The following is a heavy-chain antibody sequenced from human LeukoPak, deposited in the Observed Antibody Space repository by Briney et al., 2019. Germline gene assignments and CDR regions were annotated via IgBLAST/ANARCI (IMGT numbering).Heavy chain of an antibody. CDR2: MWYDGSNK. Sequence: PGRSLRLSCAASGFTFSSYGMHWVRQAPGKGLEWVAVMWYDGSNKYYADSVKGRFTISRDNSKNTLYLQMNSLRAEDTAVYYCAKDLVAGSGLFFDYWGQGTLVTVSS. CDR3: AKDLVAGSGLFFDY. CDR1: GFTFSSYG. J-gene: IGHJ4*02. V-gene: IGHV3-33*06. D-gene: IGHD6-19*01.